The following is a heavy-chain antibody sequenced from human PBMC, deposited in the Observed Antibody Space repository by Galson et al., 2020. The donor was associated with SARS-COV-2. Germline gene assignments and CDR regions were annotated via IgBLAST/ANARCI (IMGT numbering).Heavy chain of an antibody. D-gene: IGHD3-16*01. Sequence: GGSLRLSCAASGFTFSSYSMNWVRQAPGKGLEWVSSISSSSSYIYYADSVKGRFTISRDNAKNSLYLQMNSLRAEDTAVYYCARDGPPGPPPPIGPWGQGTLVTVSS. CDR3: ARDGPPGPPPPIGP. J-gene: IGHJ5*02. CDR1: GFTFSSYS. V-gene: IGHV3-21*01. CDR2: ISSSSSYI.